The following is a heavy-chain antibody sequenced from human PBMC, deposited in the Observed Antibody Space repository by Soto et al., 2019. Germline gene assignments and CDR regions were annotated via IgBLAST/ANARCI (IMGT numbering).Heavy chain of an antibody. J-gene: IGHJ5*02. D-gene: IGHD3-16*01. V-gene: IGHV4-39*01. Sequence: PSETLSLTCTVSGGSINDFAYYWGWIRQPPGKGLEWIGTVYHNENTYYNPSLKSRVTISVDTAKNQFSLNLRSATAADTAIYFCARRERYYGSPGWFDPWGQGALVTVS. CDR3: ARRERYYGSPGWFDP. CDR1: GGSINDFAYY. CDR2: VYHNENT.